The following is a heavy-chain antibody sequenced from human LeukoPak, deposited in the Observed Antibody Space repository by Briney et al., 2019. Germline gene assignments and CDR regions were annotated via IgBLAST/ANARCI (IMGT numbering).Heavy chain of an antibody. D-gene: IGHD4-11*01. CDR2: ISSSGSTI. J-gene: IGHJ5*02. V-gene: IGHV3-11*01. Sequence: GGSLRLSCAASGFTFSDYYMSWIRQAPGKGLEWVSYISSSGSTIYYADSVKGRFTISRDNAKNSLYLQMNGLRAEDTAVYYCARDKDYILWFDPWGQGTLVTVSS. CDR3: ARDKDYILWFDP. CDR1: GFTFSDYY.